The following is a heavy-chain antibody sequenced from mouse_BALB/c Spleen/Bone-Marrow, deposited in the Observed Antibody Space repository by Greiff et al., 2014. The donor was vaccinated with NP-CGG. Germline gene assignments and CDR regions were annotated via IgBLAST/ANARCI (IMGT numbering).Heavy chain of an antibody. CDR2: IGPANGNT. V-gene: IGHV14-3*02. CDR1: GFNIKDTY. J-gene: IGHJ3*01. Sequence: EVQLVESGAELVKPGASVKLSCTASGFNIKDTYMHWVKQRPKQGLEWIGRIGPANGNTKYDPKFQGKATITADTSSNTAYLQLSSLTSEDTAVYYCARNGNYGAWFAYWGQGTLVTVSA. D-gene: IGHD2-1*01. CDR3: ARNGNYGAWFAY.